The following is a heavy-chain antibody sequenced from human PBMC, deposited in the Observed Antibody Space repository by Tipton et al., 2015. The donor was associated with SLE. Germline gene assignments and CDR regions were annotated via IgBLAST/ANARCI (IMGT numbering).Heavy chain of an antibody. CDR2: IDPTDSDT. D-gene: IGHD3-3*01. V-gene: IGHV5-10-1*01. J-gene: IGHJ6*03. Sequence: VQLVQSGAEVKKPGESLRTSCKGSGYIFSDYWTTWVRQMPGKGLEWMGRIDPTDSDTDLSPSFQGHVTISVDKSTSTAYLQWSSLKASDTAMYYCARLRSIDYMDVWGKGTTVTVSS. CDR1: GYIFSDYW. CDR3: ARLRSIDYMDV.